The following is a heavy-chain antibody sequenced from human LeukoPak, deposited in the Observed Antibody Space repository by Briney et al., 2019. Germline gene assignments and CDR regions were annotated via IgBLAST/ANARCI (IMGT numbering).Heavy chain of an antibody. Sequence: GGSLRLSCAASGFTFSSYAMHWVRQAPGKGLEWVAVISYDGSNKYYADSVKGRFTISRDNSKNTLYLQMNSLRAEDTAVYYCARDYRRTTSYYFDYCGQGTLVTVSS. CDR3: ARDYRRTTSYYFDY. V-gene: IGHV3-30-3*01. CDR1: GFTFSSYA. D-gene: IGHD1-1*01. J-gene: IGHJ4*02. CDR2: ISYDGSNK.